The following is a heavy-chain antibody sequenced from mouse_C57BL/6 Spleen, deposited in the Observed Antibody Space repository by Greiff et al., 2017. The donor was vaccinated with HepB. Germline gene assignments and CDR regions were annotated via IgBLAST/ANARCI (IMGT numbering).Heavy chain of an antibody. CDR2: INPSNGGT. V-gene: IGHV1-53*01. J-gene: IGHJ4*01. D-gene: IGHD4-1*01. CDR3: ARRPWGYYAMDY. CDR1: GYTFTSYW. Sequence: QVQLKQPGTELVKPGASVKLSCKASGYTFTSYWMHWVKQRPGQGLEWIGNINPSNGGTNYNEKFKGKATLTVDKSSSTAYMQLSSLTSEDSAVYYCARRPWGYYAMDYWGQGTSVTVSS.